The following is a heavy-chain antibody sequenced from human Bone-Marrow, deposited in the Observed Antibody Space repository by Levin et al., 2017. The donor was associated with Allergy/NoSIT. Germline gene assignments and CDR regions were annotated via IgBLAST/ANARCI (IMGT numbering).Heavy chain of an antibody. J-gene: IGHJ3*01. CDR1: GLSFSDYN. V-gene: IGHV3-21*06. D-gene: IGHD2-15*01. CDR3: ASPREYCVTTTACYFAFDL. CDR2: ISSGSSYI. Sequence: GESLKISCVGSGLSFSDYNMNWVRQAPGKGLEWVASISSGSSYIFYADSMKGRFTISRDNAKNSLFLQMNGLTVDDAGVYFCASPREYCVTTTACYFAFDLWGQGTTVTVSS.